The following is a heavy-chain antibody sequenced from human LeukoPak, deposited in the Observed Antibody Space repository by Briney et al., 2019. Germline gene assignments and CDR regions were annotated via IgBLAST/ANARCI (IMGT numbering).Heavy chain of an antibody. CDR2: IKSKTDGGTT. D-gene: IGHD3-10*01. J-gene: IGHJ4*02. Sequence: KPGGSLRLSCAASGFTFSNAWMSWVRQAPGKGLEWAGRIKSKTDGGTTDYATPVKGRFTISRDDSKNTLYLQMNSLKTEDTAVYYCTSYSHYYFDYWGQGTLVTVSS. V-gene: IGHV3-15*01. CDR1: GFTFSNAW. CDR3: TSYSHYYFDY.